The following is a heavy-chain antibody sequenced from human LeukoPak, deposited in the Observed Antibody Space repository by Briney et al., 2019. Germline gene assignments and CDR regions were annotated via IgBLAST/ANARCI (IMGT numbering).Heavy chain of an antibody. CDR2: ISYDGSNK. CDR3: AKPREQWLEYYFDY. J-gene: IGHJ4*02. V-gene: IGHV3-30-3*02. CDR1: GFTFSSYA. Sequence: GGSLRLSCAASGFTFSSYAMHWVCQAPGKGLEWVAVISYDGSNKYYADSVKGRFTISRDNSKNTLYLQMNSLRAEDTAVYYCAKPREQWLEYYFDYWGQGTLVTVSS. D-gene: IGHD6-19*01.